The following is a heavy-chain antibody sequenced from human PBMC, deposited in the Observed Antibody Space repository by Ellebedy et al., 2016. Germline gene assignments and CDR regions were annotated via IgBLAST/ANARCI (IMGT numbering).Heavy chain of an antibody. CDR1: GFTFSNYS. CDR3: AKDDYYDSSGYFDY. V-gene: IGHV3-48*02. CDR2: ISSSSSTI. J-gene: IGHJ4*02. D-gene: IGHD3-22*01. Sequence: GGSLRLSCAASGFTFSNYSMNWVRQAPGKGLEWVSYISSSSSTIYYADSVKGRFTTSRDNAKNSLSLQMNSLRDEDTAVYYCAKDDYYDSSGYFDYWGQGTLVTVSS.